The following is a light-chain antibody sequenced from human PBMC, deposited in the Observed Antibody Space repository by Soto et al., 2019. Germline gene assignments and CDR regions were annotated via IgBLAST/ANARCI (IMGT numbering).Light chain of an antibody. CDR1: QGIRND. J-gene: IGKJ5*01. Sequence: AIQWTQFPSSPSPFLGERATITCRASQGIRNDLAWYQQKPGKAPKLLIYAAYSLQSGLSSRFSGSGSRTDFTLTISSLQPEDFATYYCLQDYYYPYTFGQGTRLEIK. CDR3: LQDYYYPYT. V-gene: IGKV1-6*01. CDR2: AAY.